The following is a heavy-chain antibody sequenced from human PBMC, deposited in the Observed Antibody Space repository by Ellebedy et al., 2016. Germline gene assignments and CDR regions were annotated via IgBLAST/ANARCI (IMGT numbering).Heavy chain of an antibody. Sequence: SLKISXAASRFTFSFDDYSMHWVRQAPGKGLEWVSGITWNSGIIDYADSVRGRFTISRDNAKKSLFLQMNDLSAEDTALYYGAKVTHHTSGWHHYGMDVWGQGTTVNVSS. CDR3: AKVTHHTSGWHHYGMDV. CDR2: ITWNSGII. CDR1: RFTFSFDDYS. D-gene: IGHD6-19*01. J-gene: IGHJ6*02. V-gene: IGHV3-9*01.